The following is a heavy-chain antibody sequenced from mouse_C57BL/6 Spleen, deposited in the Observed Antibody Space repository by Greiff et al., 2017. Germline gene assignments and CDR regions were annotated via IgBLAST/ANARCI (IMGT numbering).Heavy chain of an antibody. D-gene: IGHD2-5*01. CDR2: IWSGGST. J-gene: IGHJ1*03. CDR3: ARTYYSNIRVWYFDV. Sequence: QVQLQQSGPGLVQPSQSLSITCKVSGFSLTSYGVHWVRQSPGKGLEWLGVIWSGGSTDYNAAFISRLSISKDNSKSQVFFKMNSLQADDTAIYYCARTYYSNIRVWYFDVWGTGTTVTVSS. V-gene: IGHV2-2*01. CDR1: GFSLTSYG.